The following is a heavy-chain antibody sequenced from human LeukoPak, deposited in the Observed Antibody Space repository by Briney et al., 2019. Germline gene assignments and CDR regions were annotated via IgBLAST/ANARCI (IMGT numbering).Heavy chain of an antibody. D-gene: IGHD2-15*01. J-gene: IGHJ4*02. Sequence: ASVKVSCKPSGYTFSGYYMHWVRQVPGQGLEWMGLINPNNSGTNYAQKFQGRVTMTRDTSSSTTHMELSRLRSDDTAAYYCAIPQGGCSGIGCQPAYYFDYWGQGTLVTVSS. V-gene: IGHV1-2*02. CDR1: GYTFSGYY. CDR2: INPNNSGT. CDR3: AIPQGGCSGIGCQPAYYFDY.